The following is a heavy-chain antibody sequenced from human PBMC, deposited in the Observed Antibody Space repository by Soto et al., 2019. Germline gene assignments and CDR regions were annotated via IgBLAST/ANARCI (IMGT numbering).Heavy chain of an antibody. CDR1: GYTFTSYD. J-gene: IGHJ4*02. CDR3: ARELDPYYGGNSLSLDY. CDR2: MNPNSGNT. V-gene: IGHV1-8*01. D-gene: IGHD4-17*01. Sequence: ASVKVSCKASGYTFTSYDINWVRQATGQGLEWMGWMNPNSGNTGYAQKFQGRVTMTRDTSMSTVYMELRSLRSEDTAVYFCARELDPYYGGNSLSLDYWGQG.